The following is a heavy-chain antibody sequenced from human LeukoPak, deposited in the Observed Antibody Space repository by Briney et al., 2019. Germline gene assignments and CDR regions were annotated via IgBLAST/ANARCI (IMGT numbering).Heavy chain of an antibody. D-gene: IGHD4-17*01. Sequence: GGSLRLSCAASGFIFSSYWMSWVRQAPGKGLEWVANINQDGSGKYYVDSVKGRFTISRDNAKNSLYLQMNSLRAEDTAVYYCARSPADYGDYVPDDYWGQGTLVTVSS. CDR1: GFIFSSYW. V-gene: IGHV3-7*01. CDR3: ARSPADYGDYVPDDY. CDR2: INQDGSGK. J-gene: IGHJ4*02.